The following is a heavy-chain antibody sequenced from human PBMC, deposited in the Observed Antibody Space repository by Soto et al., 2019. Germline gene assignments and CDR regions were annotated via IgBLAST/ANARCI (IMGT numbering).Heavy chain of an antibody. CDR1: GFTVSSNY. J-gene: IGHJ4*02. Sequence: EVQLVESGGGLIQPGGSLRLSCAASGFTVSSNYMSWVRQAPGKGLEWVSVIYSGGSTYYADSVKGRFTISRDNSKNTLYLQMNSLRAEDTAVYYCARDKSDSRGYDEAYWGQGTLVTVSS. D-gene: IGHD3-22*01. CDR2: IYSGGST. CDR3: ARDKSDSRGYDEAY. V-gene: IGHV3-53*01.